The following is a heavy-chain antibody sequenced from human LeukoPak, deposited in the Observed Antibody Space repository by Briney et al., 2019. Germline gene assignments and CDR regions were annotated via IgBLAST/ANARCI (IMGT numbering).Heavy chain of an antibody. CDR3: ARGLPGAGALDY. CDR2: IYYSGST. D-gene: IGHD1-26*01. J-gene: IGHJ4*02. CDR1: GGSISSYY. V-gene: IGHV4-59*01. Sequence: SETLSLTCTVSGGSISSYYWSWIRQPPGKGLEWIGYIYYSGSTNYNPSLKSRVTISVDTSKNQFSLKLSSVTAADTAVYYCARGLPGAGALDYWGQGTLVTVSS.